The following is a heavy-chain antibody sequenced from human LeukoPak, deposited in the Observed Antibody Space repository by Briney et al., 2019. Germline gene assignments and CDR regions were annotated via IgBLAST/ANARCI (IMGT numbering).Heavy chain of an antibody. Sequence: PGGSLRLSCAASGFTIITNDMTWVRQAPGKELEWVSVLYSDGNTKYADSVQGRFTISRDNSKNTLYLEMNSLRPDDTAVYYCARGVEPLAANTLAYWGQGTLVTVSS. D-gene: IGHD1-14*01. CDR3: ARGVEPLAANTLAY. CDR1: GFTIITND. CDR2: LYSDGNT. J-gene: IGHJ4*02. V-gene: IGHV3-53*01.